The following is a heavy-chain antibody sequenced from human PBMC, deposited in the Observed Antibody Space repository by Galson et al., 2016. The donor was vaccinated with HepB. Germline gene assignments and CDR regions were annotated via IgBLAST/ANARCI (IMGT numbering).Heavy chain of an antibody. CDR3: ATGPGHIEVLTASEEYFQY. V-gene: IGHV3-33*01. D-gene: IGHD2-21*02. CDR2: IWFDGSSK. J-gene: IGHJ1*01. CDR1: GFNLRIYG. Sequence: SLRLSCAASGFNLRIYGMHWVRQAPGKGLEWLAVIWFDGSSKHYADSVKGRFTVSRDNSKNMVYLQMSSLRAEGTAVYYCATGPGHIEVLTASEEYFQYWGQGTRVTVSS.